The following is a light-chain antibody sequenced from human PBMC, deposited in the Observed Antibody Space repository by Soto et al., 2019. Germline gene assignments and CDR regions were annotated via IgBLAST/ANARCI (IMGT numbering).Light chain of an antibody. CDR2: GAS. Sequence: EIVLTQSPGTLSLSPGERATLSCGASQSVTSTYLAWYQQKPGEATRLLIYGASKRQSGVSAKFSGGGSGTVFTLTISSLEAEDFAVYYYQHFGGSVSFDGGTRVDI. J-gene: IGKJ4*01. V-gene: IGKV3-20*01. CDR3: QHFGGSVS. CDR1: QSVTSTY.